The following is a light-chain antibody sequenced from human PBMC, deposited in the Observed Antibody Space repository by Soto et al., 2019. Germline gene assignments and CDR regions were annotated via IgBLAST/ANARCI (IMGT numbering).Light chain of an antibody. CDR1: QSVDTTF. J-gene: IGKJ1*01. CDR2: GAS. CDR3: QQYMSSVT. V-gene: IGKV3-20*01. Sequence: EIVLTQSPGSLSLSPGQRATLSCRASQSVDTTFFAWYQKTPGQAPRLLIYGASKRATGLPDRFSGSGSGTDFTLIISRLEPEDFAVHYCQQYMSSVTFGQGTKVEIK.